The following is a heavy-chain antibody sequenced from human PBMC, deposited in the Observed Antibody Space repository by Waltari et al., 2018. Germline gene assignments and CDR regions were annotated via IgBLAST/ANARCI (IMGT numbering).Heavy chain of an antibody. CDR3: ARGYYDSSGLFEY. CDR2: IYYSGST. V-gene: IGHV4-59*01. CDR1: GGSISDYY. D-gene: IGHD3-22*01. J-gene: IGHJ4*02. Sequence: QVQLQESGPGLVKPSETLSLTCTVSGGSISDYYWSWIRQPPGKGLEWIGYIYYSGSTNYNPSLKSRVTISVDTSKNQFSLKLSSVTAADTAVYYCARGYYDSSGLFEYWGQGTLVTDSS.